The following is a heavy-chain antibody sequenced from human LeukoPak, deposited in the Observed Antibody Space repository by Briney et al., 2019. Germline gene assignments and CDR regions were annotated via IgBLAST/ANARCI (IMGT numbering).Heavy chain of an antibody. CDR1: GFTFSSYA. V-gene: IGHV3-30*04. D-gene: IGHD6-19*01. J-gene: IGHJ4*02. CDR2: ISYDGSNK. CDR3: ARDLRHSSTDY. Sequence: GGSLRLSCAASGFTFSSYAMHWVRQAPGKGLEWVAVISYDGSNKYYVDSVKGRFTISRDNSKNTLYLQMNSLRAEDTAVYYCARDLRHSSTDYWGQGTLVTVSS.